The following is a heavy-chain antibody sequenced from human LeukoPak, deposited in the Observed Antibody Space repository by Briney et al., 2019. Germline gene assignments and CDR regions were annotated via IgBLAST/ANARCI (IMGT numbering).Heavy chain of an antibody. Sequence: ASVKVSCKASGYTFTSYYMHWVRQAPGKGLEWMGGFDPEDGETIYAQKFQGRVTMTEDTSTDTAYMELSSLRSEDTAVYYCATDQPMVRGVIFDYWGQGTLVTVSS. CDR3: ATDQPMVRGVIFDY. V-gene: IGHV1-24*01. D-gene: IGHD3-10*01. J-gene: IGHJ4*02. CDR1: GYTFTSYY. CDR2: FDPEDGET.